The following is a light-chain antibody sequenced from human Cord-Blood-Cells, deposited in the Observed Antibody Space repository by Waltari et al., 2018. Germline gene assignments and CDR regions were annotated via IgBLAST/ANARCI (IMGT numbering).Light chain of an antibody. Sequence: SYALTQPPSVSVSPGQTASITCSGAKLGDTYSCWYQQKPGQSLVLVIYQDSKRPSGIPERFSGSNSGNTATLTISGTQAMDEADYYCQAWDSSNVVFGGGTKLTVL. CDR3: QAWDSSNVV. J-gene: IGLJ2*01. CDR1: KLGDTY. V-gene: IGLV3-1*01. CDR2: QDS.